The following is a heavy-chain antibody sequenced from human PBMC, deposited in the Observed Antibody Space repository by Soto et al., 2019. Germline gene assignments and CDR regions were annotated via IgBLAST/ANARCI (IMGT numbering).Heavy chain of an antibody. Sequence: GGSLRLSCAASGFTFSSYWMSWVRQAPGKGLEWVADIKQDGSEKYYVDSVKGRFTISRDNAKNSLYLQRNSLRAEDTDVYYCARDEYSGWYEFFDYWGQGTLVTVSS. D-gene: IGHD6-19*01. J-gene: IGHJ4*02. V-gene: IGHV3-7*01. CDR3: ARDEYSGWYEFFDY. CDR1: GFTFSSYW. CDR2: IKQDGSEK.